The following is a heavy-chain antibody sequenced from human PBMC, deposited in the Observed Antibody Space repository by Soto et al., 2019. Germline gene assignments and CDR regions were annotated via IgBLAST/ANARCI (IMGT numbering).Heavy chain of an antibody. CDR1: GGTFSSYA. V-gene: IGHV1-69*01. CDR2: IIPISGTA. Sequence: QVQLVQSGAEVKKPGSSVKLSCKASGGTFSSYAISWVRQAPGQGLEWMGGIIPISGTANYAQKFQGRVTSTADESTSTAYMELSSLRSEDTAVYYCARLQGSSTSLEIYYYYYYGMDVWGQGTTVTVSS. D-gene: IGHD2-2*01. CDR3: ARLQGSSTSLEIYYYYYYGMDV. J-gene: IGHJ6*02.